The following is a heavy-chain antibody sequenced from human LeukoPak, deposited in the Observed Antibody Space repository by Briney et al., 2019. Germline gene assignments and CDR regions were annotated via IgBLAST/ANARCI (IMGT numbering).Heavy chain of an antibody. Sequence: ASVKVSCKASGYTFSGYYLHWVRQAPGQGLEWMGWINPNSGGTNYAQKFQGRVTMTRDTSISTAYMELSRLRFDDTAVYYCASGSSYDSSGRGFDYWGQGTLVTVSS. CDR1: GYTFSGYY. D-gene: IGHD3-22*01. J-gene: IGHJ4*02. V-gene: IGHV1-2*02. CDR3: ASGSSYDSSGRGFDY. CDR2: INPNSGGT.